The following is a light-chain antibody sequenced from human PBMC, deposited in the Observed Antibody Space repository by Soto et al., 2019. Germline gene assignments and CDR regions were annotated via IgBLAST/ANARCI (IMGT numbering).Light chain of an antibody. Sequence: EIVLPQSPGTLSLSPGERATLSCRASQSVSSSYLAWYQQIPGQAPRLLIYGASSRSTGIPDRFSGSGSGTDFTLTISRLEPEEFAVYYCQQYATSPPTFGGGTKVEIK. CDR1: QSVSSSY. CDR2: GAS. CDR3: QQYATSPPT. V-gene: IGKV3-20*01. J-gene: IGKJ4*01.